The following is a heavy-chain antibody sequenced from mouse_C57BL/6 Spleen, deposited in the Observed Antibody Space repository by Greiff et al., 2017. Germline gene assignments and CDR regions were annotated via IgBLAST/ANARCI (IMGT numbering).Heavy chain of an antibody. J-gene: IGHJ4*01. Sequence: EVKVVESGGGLVQPKGSLKLSCAASGFSFNTYAMNWVRQAPGKGLEWVARIRSKSNNYATYYADSVKDRFTISRDDSESMLYLQMNKLKPEDTAMYYCVRHAYYSNYDYAMDYWGQGTSVTVSS. CDR1: GFSFNTYA. CDR2: IRSKSNNYAT. D-gene: IGHD2-5*01. V-gene: IGHV10-1*01. CDR3: VRHAYYSNYDYAMDY.